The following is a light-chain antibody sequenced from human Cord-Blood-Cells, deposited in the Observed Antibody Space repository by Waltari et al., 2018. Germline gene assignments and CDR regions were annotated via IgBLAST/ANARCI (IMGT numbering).Light chain of an antibody. J-gene: IGKJ5*01. CDR1: QSVSSN. V-gene: IGKV3-15*01. CDR2: GAS. Sequence: EIVLPQSPATLSVSPGDRATLSCRASQSVSSNLAWYQQQPGQAPRLLIYGASTRATGIPARFSGSGSGTEFTLTISSLQSEDFAVYYCQQYNNCPITFGQGTRLEIK. CDR3: QQYNNCPIT.